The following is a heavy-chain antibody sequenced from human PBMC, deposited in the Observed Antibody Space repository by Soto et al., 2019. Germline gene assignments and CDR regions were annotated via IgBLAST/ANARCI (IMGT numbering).Heavy chain of an antibody. J-gene: IGHJ5*02. D-gene: IGHD6-19*01. CDR3: AREEGDGSGWSVRVDWFDP. CDR2: IYTSGST. V-gene: IGHV4-4*07. CDR1: GGSISSYY. Sequence: SETLSLTCTVSGGSISSYYWSWIRQPAGKGLEWIGRIYTSGSTNYNPSLKSRVTMSVDTSKNQFSLKLSSVTAADTAVYYCAREEGDGSGWSVRVDWFDPWGQGTLVTVSS.